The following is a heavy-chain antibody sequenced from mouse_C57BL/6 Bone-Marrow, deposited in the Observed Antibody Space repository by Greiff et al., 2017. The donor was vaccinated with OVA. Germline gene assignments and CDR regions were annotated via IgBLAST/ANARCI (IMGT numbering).Heavy chain of an antibody. D-gene: IGHD2-5*01. CDR1: GFSFNTYA. CDR2: IRSKSNNYAT. CDR3: VRRDYYRNYEGFYAMDY. V-gene: IGHV10-1*01. Sequence: EVKVVESGGGLVQPKGSLKLSCAASGFSFNTYAMNWVRQAPGKGLEWVARIRSKSNNYATYYADSVKDRFTISRDDSESMLYLQMNNLKTEDTAMYYCVRRDYYRNYEGFYAMDYWGQGTSVTVSS. J-gene: IGHJ4*01.